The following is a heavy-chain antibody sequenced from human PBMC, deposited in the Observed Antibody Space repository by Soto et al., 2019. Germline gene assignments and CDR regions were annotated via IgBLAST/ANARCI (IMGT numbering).Heavy chain of an antibody. CDR3: ARDRGGCSSTSCRTHTSYFYYYAV. CDR2: IYYSGST. V-gene: IGHV4-31*03. CDR1: GGSLSPGAAY. Sequence: TLSITSTVAGGSLSPGAAYLSWIRLHPGKGLEWIGYIYYSGSTYYNPSLKSRVTISVDTSKNQFSLKLSSVTAADTAVYYCARDRGGCSSTSCRTHTSYFYYYAVPGKGPSFTISS. D-gene: IGHD2-2*01. J-gene: IGHJ6*03.